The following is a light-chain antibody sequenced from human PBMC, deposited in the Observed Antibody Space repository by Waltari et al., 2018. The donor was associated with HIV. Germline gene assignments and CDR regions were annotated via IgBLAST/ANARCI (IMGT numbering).Light chain of an antibody. Sequence: QSVLTQPPSVSAAPGQRVTISCSGSSSNIGYNYVSWYQQLPGTAPKLLLYDNNQRPSGFPDRCSGSKSGASATLGITGLQTGDEADYYCGTWDSSLSAGVFGGGTKLTVL. CDR3: GTWDSSLSAGV. V-gene: IGLV1-51*01. CDR2: DNN. J-gene: IGLJ2*01. CDR1: SSNIGYNY.